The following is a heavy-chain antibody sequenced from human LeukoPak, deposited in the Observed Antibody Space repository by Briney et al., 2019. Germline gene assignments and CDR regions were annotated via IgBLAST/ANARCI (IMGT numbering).Heavy chain of an antibody. CDR3: ARHIVVVVAATEYHYYYYGMDV. CDR2: IIPIFGTA. D-gene: IGHD2-15*01. J-gene: IGHJ6*02. CDR1: GGTFSSYA. Sequence: ASVKVSCKASGGTFSSYAISWVRQAPGQGLEWVGGIIPIFGTANYAQKFQGRVTITADESTSTAYMELSSLRSEDTAVYYCARHIVVVVAATEYHYYYYGMDVWGQGTTVTVSS. V-gene: IGHV1-69*13.